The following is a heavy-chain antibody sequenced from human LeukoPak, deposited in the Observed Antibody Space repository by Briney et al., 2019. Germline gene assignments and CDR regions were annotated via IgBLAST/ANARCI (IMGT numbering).Heavy chain of an antibody. J-gene: IGHJ6*03. CDR1: GGSISSGSYY. CDR3: ASCCHGGLPLYYYYYMDV. D-gene: IGHD2-21*01. CDR2: IYTSGST. V-gene: IGHV4-61*02. Sequence: SQTLSLTCTVSGGSISSGSYYWNWIRQPAGKGLEWIGRIYTSGSTNYNPSLKSRVTISVDTSKNQFSLKLSSVTAADTAVYYCASCCHGGLPLYYYYYMDVWGKGTTVTVSS.